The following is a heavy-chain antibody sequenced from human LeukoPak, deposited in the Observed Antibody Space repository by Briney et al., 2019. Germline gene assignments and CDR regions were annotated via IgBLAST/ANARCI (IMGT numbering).Heavy chain of an antibody. V-gene: IGHV3-11*01. CDR1: GFTFSSYA. CDR3: AREVVKFIDY. CDR2: ITNSGDDI. D-gene: IGHD2-21*01. J-gene: IGHJ4*02. Sequence: PGGSLRLSCAASGFTFSSYAMSWIRQAPGKGLEWVSHITNSGDDIFYAESVKGRFTISRDNAKNSLYLQMNSLRAEDTAVYYCAREVVKFIDYWGQGTLVTVSS.